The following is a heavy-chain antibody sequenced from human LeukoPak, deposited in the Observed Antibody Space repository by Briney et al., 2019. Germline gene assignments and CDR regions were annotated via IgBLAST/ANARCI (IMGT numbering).Heavy chain of an antibody. D-gene: IGHD1-7*01. V-gene: IGHV3-30-3*01. CDR1: GFTFSSYA. Sequence: PGGSLRLSCAASGFTFSSYAMHWVRQAPGKGLEWVAVISYDGSNKYYADSVKGRFTISRDNSKNTLYLQMNSLGAEDTAVYYCARDRAGTGRDYWGQGTLVTVSS. J-gene: IGHJ4*02. CDR2: ISYDGSNK. CDR3: ARDRAGTGRDY.